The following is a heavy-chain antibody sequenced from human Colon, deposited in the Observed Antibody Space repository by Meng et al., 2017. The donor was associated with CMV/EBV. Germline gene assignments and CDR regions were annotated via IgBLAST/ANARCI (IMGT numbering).Heavy chain of an antibody. CDR2: VSAYNGNT. CDR1: SDTFTSYG. Sequence: KGSCKTSSDTFTSYGFSWVRQAPGQGLEWMGWVSAYNGNTNYAQKFQDRVSMTTDTSTSTVYMELRSLTSDDTAVYYCARGTHYFDYWGQGTLVTVSS. J-gene: IGHJ4*02. D-gene: IGHD3/OR15-3a*01. CDR3: ARGTHYFDY. V-gene: IGHV1-18*01.